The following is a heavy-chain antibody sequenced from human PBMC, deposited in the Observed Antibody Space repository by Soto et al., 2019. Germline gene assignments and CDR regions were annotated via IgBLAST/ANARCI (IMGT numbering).Heavy chain of an antibody. D-gene: IGHD3-10*01. J-gene: IGHJ4*02. CDR3: ARAMVRGEKYYFDY. Sequence: SETLSLTCTVSGDSISSYYWSWIRQPPGKGLEWIGYIYYSGSTNYNPSLKSRVTISVDTSKNQFSLKLSSVTAADTAVYYCARAMVRGEKYYFDYWGQGTLVTVSS. CDR1: GDSISSYY. V-gene: IGHV4-59*01. CDR2: IYYSGST.